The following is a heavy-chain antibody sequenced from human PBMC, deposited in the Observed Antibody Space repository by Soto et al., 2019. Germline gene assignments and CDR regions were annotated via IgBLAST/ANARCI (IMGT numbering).Heavy chain of an antibody. Sequence: ASVKVSCKASGYTFTSYDINWVRQATGQGLEWMGWMNPNSGNTGYAQKFQGRVTMTRNTSISTAYMELSSLRSEDTAVYYCARGTFPGKQFYLFDIGAQGTRVTVSS. CDR3: ARGTFPGKQFYLFDI. D-gene: IGHD2-21*01. CDR1: GYTFTSYD. V-gene: IGHV1-8*01. J-gene: IGHJ3*02. CDR2: MNPNSGNT.